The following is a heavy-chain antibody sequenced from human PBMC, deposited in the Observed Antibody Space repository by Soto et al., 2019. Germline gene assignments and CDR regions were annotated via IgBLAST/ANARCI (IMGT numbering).Heavy chain of an antibody. Sequence: GGSLRLSCAASGFTFSSYAMSWVRQAPGKGLEWVSAISGSGGSTYYADSVKGRFTISRDNSKNTLYLQMNSLRAEDTAVYYCAKDLIAVYGSGSYYADWGQGTLVTVSS. CDR3: AKDLIAVYGSGSYYAD. CDR1: GFTFSSYA. D-gene: IGHD3-10*01. V-gene: IGHV3-23*01. CDR2: ISGSGGST. J-gene: IGHJ4*02.